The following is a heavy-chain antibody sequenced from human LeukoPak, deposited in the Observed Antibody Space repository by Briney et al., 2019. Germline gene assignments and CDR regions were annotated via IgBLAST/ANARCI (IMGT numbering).Heavy chain of an antibody. D-gene: IGHD3-10*01. J-gene: IGHJ4*02. V-gene: IGHV3-30*18. Sequence: PGGSLRLSCAASGFTFSNAWMSWVRQAPGKGLEWVAVISYDGSNKYYADSVKGRFTISRDNSKNTLYLQMNSLRAEDTAVYYCAKVISGTGDYWGQGTLVTVSS. CDR1: GFTFSNAW. CDR2: ISYDGSNK. CDR3: AKVISGTGDY.